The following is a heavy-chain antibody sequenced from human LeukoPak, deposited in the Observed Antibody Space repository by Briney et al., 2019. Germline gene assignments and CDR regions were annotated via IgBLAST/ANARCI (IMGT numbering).Heavy chain of an antibody. CDR2: ITPIFGEA. CDR3: ARNSRVASTSGLNY. CDR1: GGTFSSYP. V-gene: IGHV1-69*01. D-gene: IGHD5-12*01. J-gene: IGHJ4*02. Sequence: ASVKVSCKVSGGTFSSYPISWVRQAPGQGLEWMGEITPIFGEAQNAEKFQGRATITADEPTSTVYMELTSLRLDDTAMYYCARNSRVASTSGLNYWGQGTLVTVSS.